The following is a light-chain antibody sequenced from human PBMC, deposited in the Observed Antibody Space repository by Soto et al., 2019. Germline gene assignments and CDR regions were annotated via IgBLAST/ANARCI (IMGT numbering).Light chain of an antibody. V-gene: IGKV1-5*03. CDR1: QSISTW. Sequence: DIQMTQSPSTLSASVGDRVTITCRASQSISTWLAWYQQKPGKAPKLLISKASSLESGVPSRFSGSGSGTEFTLTINSLQPDDFATYYCQQYNTYPLTFGGGTTVEIK. CDR2: KAS. CDR3: QQYNTYPLT. J-gene: IGKJ4*01.